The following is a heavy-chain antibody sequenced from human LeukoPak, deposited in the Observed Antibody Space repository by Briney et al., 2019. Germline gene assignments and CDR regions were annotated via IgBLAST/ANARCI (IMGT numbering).Heavy chain of an antibody. CDR2: IRYDGSNK. V-gene: IGHV3-30*02. Sequence: GGSLRLSCAASGFTYNTHGMHWIRQAPGKGLEWVAFIRYDGSNKYYADSVKGRFTISRDNSKNTLYLQMNSLRAEDTAVYYCAKDLEQWLTNYYYMDVWGKGTTVTVSS. CDR3: AKDLEQWLTNYYYMDV. D-gene: IGHD6-19*01. J-gene: IGHJ6*03. CDR1: GFTYNTHG.